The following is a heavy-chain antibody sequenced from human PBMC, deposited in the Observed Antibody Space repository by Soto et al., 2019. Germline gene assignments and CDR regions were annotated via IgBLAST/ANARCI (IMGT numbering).Heavy chain of an antibody. J-gene: IGHJ4*02. D-gene: IGHD6-19*01. CDR1: GYTLTELS. CDR3: ATGVVAVAGGGLGSHAVFDY. Sequence: ASVKVSCKVSGYTLTELSMHWVRQAPGKGLEWMGGFDPEDGETIYAQKFQGRVTMTEDTSTDTAYMELSSLRSEDTAVYYCATGVVAVAGGGLGSHAVFDYWGQGTLVTVSS. V-gene: IGHV1-24*01. CDR2: FDPEDGET.